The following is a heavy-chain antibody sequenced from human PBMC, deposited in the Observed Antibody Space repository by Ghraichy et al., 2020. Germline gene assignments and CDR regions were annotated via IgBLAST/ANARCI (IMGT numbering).Heavy chain of an antibody. D-gene: IGHD2-2*01. CDR3: ASDYCSGTSCYCFYYYGMDD. V-gene: IGHV3-21*01. J-gene: IGHJ6*02. CDR2: IGPSSSYI. Sequence: GGSLRLSCAASGFTFSSYGMNWVRQAPGKGLEWVSSIGPSSSYIYYADSVKGRFTISRDNAKNSLYLQMNSLRAEDTAVYYCASDYCSGTSCYCFYYYGMDDWGQGATVAIAS. CDR1: GFTFSSYG.